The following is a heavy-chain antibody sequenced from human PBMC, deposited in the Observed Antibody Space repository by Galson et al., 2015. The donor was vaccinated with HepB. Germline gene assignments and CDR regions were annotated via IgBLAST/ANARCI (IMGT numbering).Heavy chain of an antibody. CDR2: INTNTGNP. CDR1: GYTFTSYA. D-gene: IGHD5-18*01. CDR3: ARSPPQQLWLLRFDY. V-gene: IGHV7-4-1*02. J-gene: IGHJ4*02. Sequence: SVKVSCKASGYTFTSYAMNWVRQAPGQGLKWMGWINTNTGNPTYAQGFTGRFVFSLDTSVSTAYLQISSLKAEDTAVYYCARSPPQQLWLLRFDYWGQGTLVTVSS.